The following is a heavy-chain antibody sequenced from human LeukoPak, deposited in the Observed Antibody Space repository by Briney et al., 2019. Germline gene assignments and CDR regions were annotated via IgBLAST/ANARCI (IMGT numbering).Heavy chain of an antibody. D-gene: IGHD3-22*01. J-gene: IGHJ4*02. CDR2: IKQDGSEK. CDR1: GLTFTNYL. Sequence: GGSLRLSCAASGLTFTNYLMSWVRQAPGKGLEWVANIKQDGSEKHYVDSVKGRFTISRDNAKNSLFLQMNSLRAEDTAVYYCARGEYYYDGGYWGQGTLVTVSS. V-gene: IGHV3-7*04. CDR3: ARGEYYYDGGY.